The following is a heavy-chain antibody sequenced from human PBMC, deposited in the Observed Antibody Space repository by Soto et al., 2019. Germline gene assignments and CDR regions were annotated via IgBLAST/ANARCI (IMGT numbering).Heavy chain of an antibody. D-gene: IGHD6-13*01. J-gene: IGHJ4*02. V-gene: IGHV3-23*01. CDR2: ISGSGGST. CDR3: AKGYSSSWYGGY. Sequence: GGSLRLSCAASGFTFSSYAMSWVRQAPGKGLEWVSAISGSGGSTYYTDSVKGRFTISRDNSKNTLYLQMNSLRAEDTAVYYCAKGYSSSWYGGYWGQGTLVTVSS. CDR1: GFTFSSYA.